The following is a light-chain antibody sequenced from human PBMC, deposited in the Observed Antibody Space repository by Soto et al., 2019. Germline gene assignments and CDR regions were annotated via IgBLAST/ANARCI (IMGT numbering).Light chain of an antibody. CDR2: GAS. CDR3: QKHNSHPRT. V-gene: IGKV1-9*01. J-gene: IGKJ2*02. Sequence: DIQLTQSPISLSASVGDRVTISCRASQAIFNCLAWYQQKPGKAPKLLIFGASTLQSGVPSRFSGSGSGTEFTLTISSLQPEDVATYYCQKHNSHPRTFGQGTKLEIK. CDR1: QAIFNC.